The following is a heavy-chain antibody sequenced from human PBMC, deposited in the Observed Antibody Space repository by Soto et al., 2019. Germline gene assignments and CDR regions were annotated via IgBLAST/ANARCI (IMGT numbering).Heavy chain of an antibody. CDR3: ARAGIAAAGTLGEFDY. J-gene: IGHJ4*02. CDR2: IYHSGST. V-gene: IGHV4-4*02. Sequence: QVQLQESGPGLVKPSGTLSLTCAVSGGSISSSNWWSWVRQPPGKGLEWIGEIYHSGSTNYNPSLNSRVTISVDKSTNQFSLKLSSVTAADTAVYYCARAGIAAAGTLGEFDYWGQGTLVTVSS. D-gene: IGHD6-13*01. CDR1: GGSISSSNW.